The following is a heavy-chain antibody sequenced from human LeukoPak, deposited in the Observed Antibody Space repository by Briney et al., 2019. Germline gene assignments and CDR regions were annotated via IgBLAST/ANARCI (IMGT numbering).Heavy chain of an antibody. V-gene: IGHV1-46*01. CDR3: AREGNYCSSTSCSFDY. CDR2: INPSGGST. Sequence: ASVKVSCKASGYTFTSYYMHWVRQAPGQGLEWMGIINPSGGSTSYAQKFQGRVTMTRDTSTSTVYMELSSLRSEDTAVYYCAREGNYCSSTSCSFDYWGQETLVTVSS. D-gene: IGHD2-2*01. CDR1: GYTFTSYY. J-gene: IGHJ4*02.